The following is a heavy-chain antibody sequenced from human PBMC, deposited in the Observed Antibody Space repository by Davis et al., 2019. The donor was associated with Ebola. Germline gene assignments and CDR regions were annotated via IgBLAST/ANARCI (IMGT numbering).Heavy chain of an antibody. J-gene: IGHJ4*02. CDR3: ARHGGIADVVDY. CDR1: GGSISSYY. D-gene: IGHD6-13*01. Sequence: PSETLSLTCTVSGGSISSYYWSWIRQPPGKGLEWIGYIYYSGSTNYNPSLKSRVTISVDTSKNQFSLKLSSVTAADTAVYYCARHGGIADVVDYWGQGTLVTVSS. CDR2: IYYSGST. V-gene: IGHV4-59*08.